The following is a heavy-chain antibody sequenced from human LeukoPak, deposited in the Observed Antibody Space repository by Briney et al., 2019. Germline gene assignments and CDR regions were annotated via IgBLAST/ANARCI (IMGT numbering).Heavy chain of an antibody. V-gene: IGHV1-2*02. CDR1: GGTFSSYA. J-gene: IGHJ3*02. CDR2: INPNSGGT. D-gene: IGHD3-3*01. Sequence: ASVKVSCKASGGTFSSYAISWVRQAPGQGLEWMGWINPNSGGTNYAQKFQGRVTMTRDTSISTAYMELSRLRSDDTAVYYCARTVPPGFWSGYRNAFDIWGQGTMVTVSS. CDR3: ARTVPPGFWSGYRNAFDI.